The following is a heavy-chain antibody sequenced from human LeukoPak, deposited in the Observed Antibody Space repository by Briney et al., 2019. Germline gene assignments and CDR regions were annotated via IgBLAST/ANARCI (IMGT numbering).Heavy chain of an antibody. CDR1: GFTFSSYW. CDR3: ARGSSYPPLSITGTTGAPHDY. V-gene: IGHV3-74*01. Sequence: GGSLRLSCAASGFTFSSYWMHWVRQAPGKGLVWVSRINSDGSSTSYADSVKGRFTISRDNAKNTLYLQMNSLRAEGTAVYYCARGSSYPPLSITGTTGAPHDYWGQGTLVTVSP. J-gene: IGHJ4*02. D-gene: IGHD1-7*01. CDR2: INSDGSST.